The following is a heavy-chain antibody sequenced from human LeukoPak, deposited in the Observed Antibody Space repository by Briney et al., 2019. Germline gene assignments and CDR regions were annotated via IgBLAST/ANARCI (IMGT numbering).Heavy chain of an antibody. CDR2: ISSSSSYI. D-gene: IGHD2-21*01. CDR1: GFTFSSYS. CDR3: ARAVYCGGDCYHPPFDY. Sequence: GGSLRLSCAASGFTFSSYSMNWVRQAPGKGLEWVSSISSSSSYIYYADSVKARFTISRDNAKNSLYLQMNSLRAEDTAVYYCARAVYCGGDCYHPPFDYWGQGTLVTVSS. V-gene: IGHV3-21*01. J-gene: IGHJ4*02.